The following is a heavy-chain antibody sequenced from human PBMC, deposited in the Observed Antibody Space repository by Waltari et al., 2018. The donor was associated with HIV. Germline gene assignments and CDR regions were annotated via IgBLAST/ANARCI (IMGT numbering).Heavy chain of an antibody. CDR2: MNPNSGNT. J-gene: IGHJ6*02. Sequence: QVQLVQSGAEVKKPGASVKVSCKASGYTFTSYDINWVRQATGQGLEWMGWMNPNSGNTGYAQKFQGRFTMTRNTSISTAYMELSSLRSEDTAVYYCARGLGYYDILTGYYNYGMDVWGQGTTVTVSS. CDR1: GYTFTSYD. V-gene: IGHV1-8*01. CDR3: ARGLGYYDILTGYYNYGMDV. D-gene: IGHD3-9*01.